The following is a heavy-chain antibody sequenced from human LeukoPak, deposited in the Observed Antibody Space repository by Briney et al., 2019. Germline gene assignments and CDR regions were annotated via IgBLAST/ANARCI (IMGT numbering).Heavy chain of an antibody. V-gene: IGHV4-34*01. CDR1: GESFNDHY. D-gene: IGHD1-26*01. CDR2: INHSGSA. CDR3: ARRLVGATGWFDP. Sequence: PSETLSLTCAVYGESFNDHYWTWIRQTPGKGLEWIGEINHSGSANYNPSLKSRVTISVDTSKNQFSLKLSSVTAADTAVYYCARRLVGATGWFDPWGQGTLVTVSS. J-gene: IGHJ5*02.